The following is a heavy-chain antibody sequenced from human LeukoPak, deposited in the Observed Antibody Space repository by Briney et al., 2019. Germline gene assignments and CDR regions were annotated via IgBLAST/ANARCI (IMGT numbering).Heavy chain of an antibody. Sequence: GGSLRLSCAASGFTFSSYAMHWVRQAPGKGLEWVAVISYDGSNKYYADSVKGRFTISRDNSKNTLYLQMNSLRAEDTAVYYCARSLVRGSQKRYYYYGMDVWGQGTTVTVSS. J-gene: IGHJ6*02. V-gene: IGHV3-30*04. CDR3: ARSLVRGSQKRYYYYGMDV. CDR1: GFTFSSYA. CDR2: ISYDGSNK. D-gene: IGHD3-10*01.